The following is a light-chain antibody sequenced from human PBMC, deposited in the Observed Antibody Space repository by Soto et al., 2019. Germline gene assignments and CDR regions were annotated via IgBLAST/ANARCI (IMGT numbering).Light chain of an antibody. J-gene: IGLJ3*02. CDR2: GNS. CDR1: SSNIGAGYD. CDR3: QSYDSSLSGWV. V-gene: IGLV1-40*01. Sequence: QSVLTQPPSVSGAPGQRVTISCTGSSSNIGAGYDVHWYQQLPGTAHKLLIYGNSNRPSGVPDRFSGSKSGTSASLAITGLQAEDEADYYCQSYDSSLSGWVFGGGTKRTVL.